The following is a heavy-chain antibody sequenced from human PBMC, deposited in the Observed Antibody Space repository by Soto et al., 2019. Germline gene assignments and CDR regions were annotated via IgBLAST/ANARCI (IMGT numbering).Heavy chain of an antibody. CDR1: GFTFSSYA. D-gene: IGHD6-19*01. V-gene: IGHV3-30-3*01. J-gene: IGHJ4*02. CDR2: ISYDGSNK. Sequence: PGGSLRLSCAASGFTFSSYAIHWVRQAPGKGLEWVAVISYDGSNKYYADSVKGRFTISRDNSKNTLYLQMNSLRAEDTAVYYCARDRSGYSSGLFDYWGQGTLVTVSS. CDR3: ARDRSGYSSGLFDY.